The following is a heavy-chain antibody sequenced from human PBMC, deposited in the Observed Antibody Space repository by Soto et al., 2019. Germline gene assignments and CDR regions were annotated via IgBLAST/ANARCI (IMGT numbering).Heavy chain of an antibody. CDR1: GYTFTGYY. V-gene: IGHV1-2*04. J-gene: IGHJ3*02. D-gene: IGHD3-22*01. CDR2: INPNSGGT. CDR3: AIFRAYYDSSGYPTGAFDI. Sequence: ASVKVSCKASGYTFTGYYIHWVRQAPGQGLEWMGWINPNSGGTNYAQKFQGWVTMTRDTSISTAYMELSRLRSDDTAVYYCAIFRAYYDSSGYPTGAFDIWGQGTMVTVSS.